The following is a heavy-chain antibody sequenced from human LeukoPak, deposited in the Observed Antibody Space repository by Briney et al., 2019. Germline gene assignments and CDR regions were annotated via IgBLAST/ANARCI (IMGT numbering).Heavy chain of an antibody. D-gene: IGHD3-22*01. V-gene: IGHV3-15*07. Sequence: GGSLRLSCATSGFAFSNAWMNWVRQAPGKGLEWVGRIRSNSDGGTIDYAAPVKGRFTLSRDDSKTTLYLQMNSLQTEDTAVYYCATDFYDSTWGQGTLVTVSS. J-gene: IGHJ5*02. CDR3: ATDFYDST. CDR1: GFAFSNAW. CDR2: IRSNSDGGTI.